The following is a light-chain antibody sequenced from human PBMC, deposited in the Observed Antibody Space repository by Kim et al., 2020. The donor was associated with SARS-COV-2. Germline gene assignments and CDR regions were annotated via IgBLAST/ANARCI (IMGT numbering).Light chain of an antibody. J-gene: IGLJ3*02. CDR1: STNLGAGNA. CDR3: RSYDNSMNAWV. CDR2: ADN. Sequence: QSVLTQPPSLSGSPGQRVTISCTGSSTNLGAGNAAYWFQHVPGTAPKLLIFADNNRPSGVPDRFSGSKSGTTASLVITGLQADDEADYYCRSYDNSMNAWVFGGGTQLTVL. V-gene: IGLV1-40*01.